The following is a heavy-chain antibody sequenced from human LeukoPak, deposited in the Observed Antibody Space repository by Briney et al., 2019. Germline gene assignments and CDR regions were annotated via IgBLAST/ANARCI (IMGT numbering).Heavy chain of an antibody. J-gene: IGHJ5*02. CDR2: ISDSSRYT. CDR1: GFTFSDYY. Sequence: PGGSLRLSCAASGFTFSDYYMSWIRQAPGKGLECVSYISDSSRYTNYADSVKGRFTISRDNAKNSLYLQMNSLRAEDTAVYYWGRGGGGGRGVINWFDPWGQGTLVTVSS. CDR3: GRGGGGGRGVINWFDP. V-gene: IGHV3-11*05. D-gene: IGHD3-10*01.